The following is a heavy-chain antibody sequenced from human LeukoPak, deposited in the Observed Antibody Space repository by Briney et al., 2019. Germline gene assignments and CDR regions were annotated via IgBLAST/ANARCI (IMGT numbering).Heavy chain of an antibody. Sequence: SETLSLTCAVYGGSFSGYYWSWIRQPPGKGLEWIGEINHSGSTNYNPSLKSRVTISVDTSKNQFSLKLTSVTAADTAVYYCARDADPTAYYGSGSSIDYWGQGTLVTVSS. J-gene: IGHJ4*02. V-gene: IGHV4-34*01. D-gene: IGHD3-10*01. CDR3: ARDADPTAYYGSGSSIDY. CDR1: GGSFSGYY. CDR2: INHSGST.